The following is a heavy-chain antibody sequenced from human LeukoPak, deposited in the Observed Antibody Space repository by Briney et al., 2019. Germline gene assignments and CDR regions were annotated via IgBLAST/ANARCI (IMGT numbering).Heavy chain of an antibody. J-gene: IGHJ4*02. Sequence: SQTLSLTCAISGDSLSNNNVAWNWIRQSPSRGLEWLGRTYCRPKFNTDYAVSVKGRIAINSDTSKNQFSLQLNSVTPEDTGVYYCARGSHSSFDYWGQGTLVTVSS. CDR3: ARGSHSSFDY. CDR2: TYCRPKFNT. CDR1: GDSLSNNNVA. D-gene: IGHD3-10*01. V-gene: IGHV6-1*01.